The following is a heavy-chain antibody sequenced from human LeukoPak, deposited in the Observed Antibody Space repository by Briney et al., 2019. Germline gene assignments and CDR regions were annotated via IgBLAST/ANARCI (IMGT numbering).Heavy chain of an antibody. CDR3: ARDVDTNY. V-gene: IGHV3-30*04. D-gene: IGHD5-18*01. CDR1: GFTFSSYA. J-gene: IGHJ4*02. CDR2: ISYDGSNK. Sequence: GRYLRLSCAASGFTFSSYAMHWVRQAPGKGLEWVAVISYDGSNKYYADSVKGRFTISRDNSKNTLYLQMNSLRAEDTAVYYCARDVDTNYWGQGTLVTVSS.